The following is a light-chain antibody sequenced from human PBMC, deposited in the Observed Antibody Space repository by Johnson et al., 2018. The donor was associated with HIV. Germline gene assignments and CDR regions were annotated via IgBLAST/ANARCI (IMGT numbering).Light chain of an antibody. CDR2: DNN. J-gene: IGLJ1*01. V-gene: IGLV1-51*01. CDR3: GTWDNSLDAYV. CDR1: SSNIGNNY. Sequence: QSLLTQPPSVSAAPGQKVTISCSGSSSNIGNNYVSWYQQLPGTAPKLLIYDNNKRPSGIPDRFSGSKSGTSATLGITGLQTGDEADYYCGTWDNSLDAYVFGTGTRVAVL.